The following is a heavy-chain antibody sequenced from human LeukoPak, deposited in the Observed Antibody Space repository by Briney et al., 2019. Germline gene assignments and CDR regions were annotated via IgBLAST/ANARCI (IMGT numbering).Heavy chain of an antibody. Sequence: GGSLRLSCAASGFTFSSYAMSWVRQAPGKGLEWVSAISGSGGSTYYADSAKGRFTISRDNSKNTLYLQMNSLRAEDTAVYYCAKDSVRIAVAGHYFDYWGQGTLVTVSS. J-gene: IGHJ4*02. CDR3: AKDSVRIAVAGHYFDY. CDR2: ISGSGGST. V-gene: IGHV3-23*01. CDR1: GFTFSSYA. D-gene: IGHD6-19*01.